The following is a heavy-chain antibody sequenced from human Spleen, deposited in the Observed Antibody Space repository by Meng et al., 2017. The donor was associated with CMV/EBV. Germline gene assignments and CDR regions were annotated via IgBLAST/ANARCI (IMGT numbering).Heavy chain of an antibody. J-gene: IGHJ6*02. D-gene: IGHD3-10*01. CDR1: GFTFSSYA. CDR2: ISGSGGST. CDR3: AKGYGSGYYYYVMDV. V-gene: IGHV3-23*01. Sequence: GESLKISCAASGFTFSSYAMNWVRQAPGKGLEWVSAISGSGGSTYYADSVKGRFTISRDNSKSTLYLQMNSLRAEDTAVYYCAKGYGSGYYYYVMDVWGQGTTVTVSS.